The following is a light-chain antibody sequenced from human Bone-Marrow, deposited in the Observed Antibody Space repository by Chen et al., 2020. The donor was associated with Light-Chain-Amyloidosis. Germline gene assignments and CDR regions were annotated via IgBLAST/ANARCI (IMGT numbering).Light chain of an antibody. CDR3: QVWDRSSDRPV. CDR1: NIGYKG. J-gene: IGLJ3*02. Sequence: SYVLTQPPSVSVAPGETARITCGGDNIGYKGVHWYQLKPGQAPVLVVYDDIDRPSGIPGRFSGSNSGNTATLTISRVEAGDEADYYCQVWDRSSDRPVFGGGTKLTVL. V-gene: IGLV3-21*02. CDR2: DDI.